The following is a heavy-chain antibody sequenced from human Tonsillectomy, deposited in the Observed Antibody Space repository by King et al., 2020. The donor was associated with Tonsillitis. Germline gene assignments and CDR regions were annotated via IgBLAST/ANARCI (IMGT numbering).Heavy chain of an antibody. CDR3: ARDRVGIAVVSDAMDY. CDR1: GYIFSNYG. D-gene: IGHD2-2*01. J-gene: IGHJ4*02. CDR2: ISVYNGDT. Sequence: VQLVQSGAEVKKPGASVKVSCKASGYIFSNYGLNWVRQAPGQGLEWVGWISVYNGDTKYSEKLQGRVTMTTDTSTSTVYMELRDLRSEDTAVYYCARDRVGIAVVSDAMDYWGQGTLVTVSS. V-gene: IGHV1-18*04.